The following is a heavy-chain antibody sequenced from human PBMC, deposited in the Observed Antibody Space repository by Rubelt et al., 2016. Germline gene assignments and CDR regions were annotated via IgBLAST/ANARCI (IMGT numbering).Heavy chain of an antibody. J-gene: IGHJ5*02. D-gene: IGHD2-2*01. CDR1: GFTFSSYA. V-gene: IGHV3-30*04. CDR3: ARDNIVVVPAAGWWFDP. CDR2: ISYDGSNK. Sequence: QVQLVESGGGVVQPGRSLRLSCAASGFTFSSYAMHWVRQAPGKGLEWVAVISYDGSNKYYADSLKGRFTISRDNSKSTLYLQMNSLRAEDTAVYYCARDNIVVVPAAGWWFDPWGQGTLVTVSS.